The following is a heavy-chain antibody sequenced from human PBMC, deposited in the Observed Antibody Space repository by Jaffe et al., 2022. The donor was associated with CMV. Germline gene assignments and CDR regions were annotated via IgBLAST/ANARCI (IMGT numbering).Heavy chain of an antibody. Sequence: EVQLVESGGGVVRPGGSLRLSCAASGFTFDDYGMSWVRQAPGKGLEWVSGINWNGGSTGYADSVKGRFTISRDNAKNSLYLQMNSLRAEDTALYHCARANCSGGSCYYPTYYYGMDVWGQGTTVTVSS. V-gene: IGHV3-20*01. D-gene: IGHD2-15*01. CDR3: ARANCSGGSCYYPTYYYGMDV. J-gene: IGHJ6*02. CDR2: INWNGGST. CDR1: GFTFDDYG.